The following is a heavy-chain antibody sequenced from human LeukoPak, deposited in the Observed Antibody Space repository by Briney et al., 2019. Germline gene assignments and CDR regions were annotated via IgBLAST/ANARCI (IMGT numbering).Heavy chain of an antibody. CDR2: MSPNSGNT. CDR1: GYTFTSYD. Sequence: ASVKVSCKASGYTFTSYDINWVRQATGQGLEWMGWMSPNSGNTGYAQKFQGRVTITRNTSISTAYMELSSLRSEDTAVYYCARDRPKTYYYDSSGYYGLWGQGTLVTVSS. J-gene: IGHJ4*02. V-gene: IGHV1-8*03. D-gene: IGHD3-22*01. CDR3: ARDRPKTYYYDSSGYYGL.